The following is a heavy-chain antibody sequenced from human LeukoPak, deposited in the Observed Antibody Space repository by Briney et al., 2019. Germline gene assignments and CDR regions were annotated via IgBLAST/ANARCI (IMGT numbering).Heavy chain of an antibody. Sequence: SETLSLTCAVYGESFSGYYWSWIRQPPGKGLEWIGEINHSGSTNYNPSLKSRVTISADTSKNQFSLKLSSVTAADTAVYYCARGVARTYYSDTSGYAAADYWGQGTLVTVSS. CDR1: GESFSGYY. D-gene: IGHD3-22*01. CDR3: ARGVARTYYSDTSGYAAADY. J-gene: IGHJ4*02. V-gene: IGHV4-34*01. CDR2: INHSGST.